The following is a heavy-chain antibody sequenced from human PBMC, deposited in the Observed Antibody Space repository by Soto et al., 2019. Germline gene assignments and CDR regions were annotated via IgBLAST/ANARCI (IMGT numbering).Heavy chain of an antibody. V-gene: IGHV4-31*03. J-gene: IGHJ4*02. Sequence: SETLSLTCTVSGGSISSGGYYWSWIRQHPGKGLEWIGYIYYSGSTYYNPSLKSRVTISVDTSKNQFSLKLSSVTAADTAVYYCARGGSITPPPYYFDYWGQGTLVTVSS. CDR1: GGSISSGGYY. CDR3: ARGGSITPPPYYFDY. D-gene: IGHD3-16*01. CDR2: IYYSGST.